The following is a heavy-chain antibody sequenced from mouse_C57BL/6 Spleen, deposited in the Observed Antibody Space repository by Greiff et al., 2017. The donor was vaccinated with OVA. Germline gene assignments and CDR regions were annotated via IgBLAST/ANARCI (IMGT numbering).Heavy chain of an antibody. D-gene: IGHD1-1*01. Sequence: VQLVESGAELARPGASVKLSCKASGYTFTSYGISWVKQRTGQGLEWIGEIYPRSGNTYYNEKFKGKATLTADKSSSTAYMELRSLTSEDSAVYFCARRDGDYYGSSPPDYWGQGTTLTVSS. J-gene: IGHJ2*01. CDR3: ARRDGDYYGSSPPDY. CDR2: IYPRSGNT. V-gene: IGHV1-81*01. CDR1: GYTFTSYG.